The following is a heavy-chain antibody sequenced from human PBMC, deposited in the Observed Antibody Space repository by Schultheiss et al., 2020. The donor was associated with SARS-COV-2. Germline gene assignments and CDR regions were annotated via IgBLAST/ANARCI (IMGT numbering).Heavy chain of an antibody. D-gene: IGHD2-15*01. CDR1: GFTFSSYW. CDR3: ARGYCSGGSCYSVSVAFDI. Sequence: GGSLRLSCAASGFTFSSYWMSWVRQAPGKGLEWVANIKQDGSEKYYVDSVKGRFTISRDNAKNSLYLQMNSLRAEDTAVYYCARGYCSGGSCYSVSVAFDIWGQGTMVTVSS. J-gene: IGHJ3*02. V-gene: IGHV3-7*01. CDR2: IKQDGSEK.